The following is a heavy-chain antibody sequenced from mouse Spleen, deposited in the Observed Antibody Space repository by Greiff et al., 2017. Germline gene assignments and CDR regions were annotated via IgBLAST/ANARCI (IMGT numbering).Heavy chain of an antibody. CDR2: IDPSDSYT. CDR1: GYTFTSYW. Sequence: KESCKASGYTFTSYWMHWVKQRPGQGLEWIGEIDPSDSYTNYNQKFKGKATLTVDKSSSTAYMQLSSLTSEDSAVYYCARRGYYGSSYLFYYAMDYWGQGTSVTVSS. V-gene: IGHV1-69*02. CDR3: ARRGYYGSSYLFYYAMDY. D-gene: IGHD1-1*01. J-gene: IGHJ4*01.